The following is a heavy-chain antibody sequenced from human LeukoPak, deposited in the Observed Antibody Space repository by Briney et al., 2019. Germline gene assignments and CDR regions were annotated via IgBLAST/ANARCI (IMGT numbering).Heavy chain of an antibody. CDR3: AKDRTTMTNFFDY. CDR2: ISYDGSNK. V-gene: IGHV3-30-3*01. CDR1: GFTFSSYA. Sequence: PGGSLRLSCAASGFTFSSYAMHWVRQAPGKGLEWVAVISYDGSNKYYADSVKGRFTISGDNSKNTLYLQMNSLRAEDTAVYYCAKDRTTMTNFFDYWGQGTLVTVSS. J-gene: IGHJ4*02. D-gene: IGHD3-22*01.